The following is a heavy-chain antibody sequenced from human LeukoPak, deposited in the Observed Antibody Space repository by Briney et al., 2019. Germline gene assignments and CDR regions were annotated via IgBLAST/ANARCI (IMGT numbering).Heavy chain of an antibody. CDR3: ARGNSRITMVRGHYNWFDP. J-gene: IGHJ5*02. D-gene: IGHD3-10*01. CDR1: GFTFSNYW. V-gene: IGHV4-34*01. CDR2: INHSGST. Sequence: KPGGSLRLSCAASGFTFSNYWMHWVRQAPGEGLEWIGEINHSGSTNYNPSLKSRVTISVDTSKNQFSLKLSSVTAADTAVYYCARGNSRITMVRGHYNWFDPWGQGTLVTVSS.